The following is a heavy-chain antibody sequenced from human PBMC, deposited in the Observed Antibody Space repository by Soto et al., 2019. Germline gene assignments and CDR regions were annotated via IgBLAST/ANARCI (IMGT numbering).Heavy chain of an antibody. Sequence: QVQLVQSGAEVKKPGSSVKVSCKASGGTFSSYTISWVRQAPGQGLEWMGRIIPILGIANYAQKFQGRVTITADKSTSTAYMELSSLRSEDTAVYYCAVDLSSHYYYGLDVWGQGTTVTVSS. CDR3: AVDLSSHYYYGLDV. CDR2: IIPILGIA. J-gene: IGHJ6*02. V-gene: IGHV1-69*02. CDR1: GGTFSSYT.